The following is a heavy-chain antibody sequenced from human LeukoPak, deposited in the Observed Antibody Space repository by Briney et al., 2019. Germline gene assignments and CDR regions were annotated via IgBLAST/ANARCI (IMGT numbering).Heavy chain of an antibody. D-gene: IGHD3-3*01. CDR2: ISSSSSTI. Sequence: GGSLRLSCAASGFTFSSYSMNWVRQAPGKGLEWVSYISSSSSTIYYADSVKGRFTISRDNAKNSLYLQMNSLRAEDTAVYYCARTKGGHRLFLLYYGGQGTLVTVSS. J-gene: IGHJ4*02. CDR3: ARTKGGHRLFLLYY. CDR1: GFTFSSYS. V-gene: IGHV3-48*01.